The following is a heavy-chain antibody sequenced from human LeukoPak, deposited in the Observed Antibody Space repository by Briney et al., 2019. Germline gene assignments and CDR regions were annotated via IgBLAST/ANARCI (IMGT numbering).Heavy chain of an antibody. Sequence: PSETLSLTCTVSGGSISSYYWSWIRQPPGKGLEWIGYIYYSGNTNYNPSLKSRVTISVDTSKNQFSLKLSSVTAADTAVYYCARGESGSYSLPDYWGQGTLVTVSS. CDR3: ARGESGSYSLPDY. CDR2: IYYSGNT. J-gene: IGHJ4*02. CDR1: GGSISSYY. D-gene: IGHD3-10*01. V-gene: IGHV4-59*08.